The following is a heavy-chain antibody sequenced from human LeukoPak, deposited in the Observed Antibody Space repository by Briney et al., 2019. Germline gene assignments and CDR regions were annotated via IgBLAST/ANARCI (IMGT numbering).Heavy chain of an antibody. J-gene: IGHJ4*02. CDR2: ISYDGSNK. D-gene: IGHD6-19*01. CDR3: ARDPGYSSGWFGYYFDY. V-gene: IGHV3-30*03. CDR1: GFTFSSYG. Sequence: PGGSLRLSCAASGFTFSSYGMHWVRQAPGKGLEWVAVISYDGSNKYYADSVKGRFTISRDNAKNSLYLQMNSLRAEDTAVYYCARDPGYSSGWFGYYFDYWGQGTLVTVSS.